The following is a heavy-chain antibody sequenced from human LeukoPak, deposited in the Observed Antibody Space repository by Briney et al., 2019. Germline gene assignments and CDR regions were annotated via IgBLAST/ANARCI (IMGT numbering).Heavy chain of an antibody. CDR2: ISGSGGST. CDR3: AKDRSGEGGIAAAGTATFDY. V-gene: IGHV3-23*01. Sequence: GGSLRLSCAASGFIFSSYAISWVRQAPGKGLEWVSAISGSGGSTYYADSVKGRFTISRDNSKNTLYLQMNSLRAEDTAVYYCAKDRSGEGGIAAAGTATFDYWGQGTLVTVSS. D-gene: IGHD6-13*01. CDR1: GFIFSSYA. J-gene: IGHJ4*02.